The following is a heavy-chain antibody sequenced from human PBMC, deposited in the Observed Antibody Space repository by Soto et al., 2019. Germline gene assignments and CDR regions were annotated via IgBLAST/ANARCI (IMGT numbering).Heavy chain of an antibody. D-gene: IGHD6-19*01. Sequence: GQLVQSGAEEKKLGASLKVSCKASGYTFTSYVMHWVRQAPGQRLEWMGWINAGNGNTKYSQKFQGRVTITRDTSASTAYMELSSLRSEDTAVYYCARHGSGWDYWCQGTLVAVSS. J-gene: IGHJ4*02. CDR1: GYTFTSYV. CDR3: ARHGSGWDY. CDR2: INAGNGNT. V-gene: IGHV1-3*05.